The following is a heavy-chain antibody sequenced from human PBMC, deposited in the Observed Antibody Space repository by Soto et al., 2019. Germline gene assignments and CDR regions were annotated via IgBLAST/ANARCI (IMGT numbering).Heavy chain of an antibody. CDR1: GDSICSGGYD. D-gene: IGHD1-26*01. CDR3: ARVDTSMGATCVSY. V-gene: IGHV4-31*03. Sequence: TLALTCTLSGDSICSGGYDWRWIRKHPGKGLEWIGYIYYSGSTYYNPSLKSRVTISVDTSKNQFSLKLSSVTAADTAVYYCARVDTSMGATCVSYWGQGTLVTVSS. J-gene: IGHJ4*02. CDR2: IYYSGST.